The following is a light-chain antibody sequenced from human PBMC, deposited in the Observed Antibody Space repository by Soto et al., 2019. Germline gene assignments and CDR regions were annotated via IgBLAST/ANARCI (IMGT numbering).Light chain of an antibody. Sequence: EIVLTQSPDTLSLSPGERASLSCRVSQSVSSNYLAWYQQTPGQAPRLLIYGVSTRATGIPDRFRGSESGTDFNLTITRLEPEDFAVYWCQQYDESPIFGGGTKVEIK. V-gene: IGKV3-20*01. J-gene: IGKJ4*01. CDR2: GVS. CDR1: QSVSSNY. CDR3: QQYDESPI.